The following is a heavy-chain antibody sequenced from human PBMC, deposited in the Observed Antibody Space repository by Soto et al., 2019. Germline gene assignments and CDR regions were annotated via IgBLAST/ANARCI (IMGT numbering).Heavy chain of an antibody. V-gene: IGHV3-23*01. CDR1: VFTFITYA. J-gene: IGHJ4*02. CDR2: IGSSAASA. Sequence: GWSLRLACASSVFTFITYAMSWVRQAPGKGLEWVSNIGSSAASANYIDSVKGRFTISRDNSKNTLYLQMNSLRAEDTAVYYCAKYQYSGGWHSDYWGQGTLVTVSS. D-gene: IGHD6-19*01. CDR3: AKYQYSGGWHSDY.